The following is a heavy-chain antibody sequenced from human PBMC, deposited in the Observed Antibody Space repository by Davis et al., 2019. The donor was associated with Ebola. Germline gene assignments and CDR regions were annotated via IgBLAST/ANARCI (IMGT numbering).Heavy chain of an antibody. CDR3: AREIVVVVAVTGYYYYGMDV. CDR1: GYTFTGYD. D-gene: IGHD2-15*01. Sequence: AASVKVSCQASGYTFTGYDINWVRQAPGQGLEWMGIINPSGGSTSYAQKFQGRVTMTRDTSTSTVYMELSSLRSEDTAVYYCAREIVVVVAVTGYYYYGMDVWGKGTTVTVSS. CDR2: INPSGGST. V-gene: IGHV1-46*01. J-gene: IGHJ6*04.